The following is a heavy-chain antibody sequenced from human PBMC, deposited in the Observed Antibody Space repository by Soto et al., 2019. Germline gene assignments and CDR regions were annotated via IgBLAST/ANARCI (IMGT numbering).Heavy chain of an antibody. V-gene: IGHV1-69*12. J-gene: IGHJ6*02. Sequence: QVQLVQSGAEVKKPGSSVKVSCKASGGTFSSYAISWVRQAPGQGLEWMGGIIPIFGTANYAQKFQGRVTITAEEPTSTAYIELSSQRSEDTAVDYRASGPRAQLNGGYYYVRDVWGPGTTVTVSS. CDR3: ASGPRAQLNGGYYYVRDV. CDR1: GGTFSSYA. D-gene: IGHD2-2*01. CDR2: IIPIFGTA.